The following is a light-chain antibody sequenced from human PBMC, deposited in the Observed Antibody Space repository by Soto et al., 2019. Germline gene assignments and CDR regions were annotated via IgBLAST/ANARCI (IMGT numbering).Light chain of an antibody. V-gene: IGKV1-5*03. Sequence: DIHMTQSPSTLSASVGDRVTITCRASQSISIWLAWYQQKPGKAPNLLIYKTSSLETGVPSRFSGSGSGTESTPTISSLHPDDFETYYCKQWNDYSWTSGQGTKVEVK. CDR1: QSISIW. CDR2: KTS. CDR3: KQWNDYSWT. J-gene: IGKJ1*01.